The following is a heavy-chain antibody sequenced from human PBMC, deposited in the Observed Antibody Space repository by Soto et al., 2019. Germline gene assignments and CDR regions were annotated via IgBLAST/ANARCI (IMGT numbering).Heavy chain of an antibody. Sequence: PLAQSGPEVKRPGASVEISCKASGFIFTHWFMHWVRQAPGQGPERLGIINTSGGNSIYSPKFQDRVTMTRDTSTSTLYVELSSLTSADTAVEYCAEEGAIPGEVDAWGQGTLVTVSS. CDR2: INTSGGNS. CDR1: GFIFTHWF. CDR3: AEEGAIPGEVDA. V-gene: IGHV1-46*01. J-gene: IGHJ1*01. D-gene: IGHD2-21*01.